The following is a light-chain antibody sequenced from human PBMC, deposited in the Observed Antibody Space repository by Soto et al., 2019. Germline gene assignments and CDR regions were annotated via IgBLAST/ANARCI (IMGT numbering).Light chain of an antibody. Sequence: EIVMTQSPATLSVSPGERATLSCMASQSISSYLAWYQQKPGQAPRLLIYDASNRATGIPARFSGSGSGTDFTLTISSLEPEDFAVYYCQQRSNWPPTFGQGTRLEI. CDR1: QSISSY. CDR3: QQRSNWPPT. V-gene: IGKV3-11*01. J-gene: IGKJ5*01. CDR2: DAS.